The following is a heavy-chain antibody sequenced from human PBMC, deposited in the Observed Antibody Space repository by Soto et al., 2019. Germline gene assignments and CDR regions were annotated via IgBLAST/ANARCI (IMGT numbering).Heavy chain of an antibody. J-gene: IGHJ4*02. D-gene: IGHD3-10*01. CDR2: ISGGGDTT. CDR3: AKGRGGSGSLTPRVDF. CDR1: GFTFNNYA. V-gene: IGHV3-23*01. Sequence: EVQLLESGGGLVQPGGFLRLSCAASGFTFNNYAMTWLRQAPGKGLEWVSAISGGGDTTSYADSVKGRFTVSRDGSKNTLYLQMSSLRAEDTALYYCAKGRGGSGSLTPRVDFWGQGTLVTVSS.